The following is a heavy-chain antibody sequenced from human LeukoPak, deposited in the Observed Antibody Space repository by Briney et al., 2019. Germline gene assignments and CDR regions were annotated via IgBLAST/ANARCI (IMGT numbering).Heavy chain of an antibody. D-gene: IGHD3-22*01. Sequence: SETLSLTCTVSGGSISSYYWSWIRQPPGKGLEWIGYIYTSGSTNYNPSLKSRVTISVDTSKNQFSLKLSSVTAADTAVYYCARGCGYYSEFFDYWGQGTLVTVSS. CDR1: GGSISSYY. CDR2: IYTSGST. J-gene: IGHJ4*02. CDR3: ARGCGYYSEFFDY. V-gene: IGHV4-4*09.